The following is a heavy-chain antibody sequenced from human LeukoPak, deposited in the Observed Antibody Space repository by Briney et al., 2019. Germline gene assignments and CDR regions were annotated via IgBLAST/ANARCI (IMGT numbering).Heavy chain of an antibody. J-gene: IGHJ4*02. Sequence: GRSLRLSCAASGFTFSSYAMHWVRQAPGKGLEWVAVISYDGSNKYYADSVKGRFTISRDNAKNSLHLQMASLRDEDTAVYYCARDPDYYGSGTYFNHYFDNWGQGTLVTVSS. CDR2: ISYDGSNK. D-gene: IGHD3-10*01. CDR3: ARDPDYYGSGTYFNHYFDN. V-gene: IGHV3-30*04. CDR1: GFTFSSYA.